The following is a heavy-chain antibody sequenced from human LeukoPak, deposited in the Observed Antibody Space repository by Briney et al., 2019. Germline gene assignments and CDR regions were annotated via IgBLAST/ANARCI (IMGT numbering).Heavy chain of an antibody. J-gene: IGHJ2*01. CDR3: ARRPLIAYGKSYWYFDL. CDR1: GGSISSYY. CDR2: IYYSGST. D-gene: IGHD3-10*01. V-gene: IGHV4-59*12. Sequence: SETLSLTCTVSGGSISSYYWSWIRQPPGKGLEWIGDIYYSGSTNYNPSLKSRVTISVDTSKNQFSLRLSSVTAADTAVYYCARRPLIAYGKSYWYFDLWGRGTLVTVSS.